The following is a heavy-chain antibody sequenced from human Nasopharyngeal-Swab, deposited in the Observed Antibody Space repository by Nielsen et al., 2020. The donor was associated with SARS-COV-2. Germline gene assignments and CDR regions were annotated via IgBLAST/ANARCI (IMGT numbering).Heavy chain of an antibody. D-gene: IGHD5-18*01. CDR1: GFTFSSYG. CDR2: IRYDGSNK. CDR3: AKEAGGYSLEWNYYYYMDV. Sequence: GGSLRLSCAASGFTFSSYGMHWVRQAPGKGLEWVAFIRYDGSNKYYADSVKGRFTISRDNSKNTLYLQMNSLRAEDTAVYYCAKEAGGYSLEWNYYYYMDVWGKGTTVTVSS. J-gene: IGHJ6*03. V-gene: IGHV3-30*02.